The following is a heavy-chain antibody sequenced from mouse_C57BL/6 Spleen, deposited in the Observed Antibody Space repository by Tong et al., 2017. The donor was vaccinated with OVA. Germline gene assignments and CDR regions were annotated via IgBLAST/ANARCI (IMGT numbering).Heavy chain of an antibody. V-gene: IGHV1-15*01. CDR1: GYTFTDYE. D-gene: IGHD1-1*01. Sequence: VQLQESGAELVRPGASVTLSCKASGYTFTDYEMHWVKQTPVHGLEWIGAIDPETGGTAYNQKFKGKATLTVNKSSSTAYMELRSLTSEDSAVYYCARDGSPFDYWGQGTTLTVSS. CDR3: ARDGSPFDY. CDR2: IDPETGGT. J-gene: IGHJ2*01.